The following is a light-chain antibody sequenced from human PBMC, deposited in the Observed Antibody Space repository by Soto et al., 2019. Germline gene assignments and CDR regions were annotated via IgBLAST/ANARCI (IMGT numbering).Light chain of an antibody. CDR3: QQYSSFPLT. Sequence: EFVLTQSPATLSLSPGERATLSCRASQTVRSNYLAWYQQKPGQAPRFLIYGASSRATGIPDRFSGSGSGTDFTLTISRLEPEDFAVYYCQQYSSFPLTFGGGTKVDIK. J-gene: IGKJ4*01. CDR2: GAS. V-gene: IGKV3-20*01. CDR1: QTVRSNY.